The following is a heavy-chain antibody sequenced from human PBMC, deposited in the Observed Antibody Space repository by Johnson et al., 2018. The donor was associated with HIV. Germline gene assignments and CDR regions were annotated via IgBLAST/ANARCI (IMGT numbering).Heavy chain of an antibody. CDR1: GFTVSSNY. Sequence: EVQLVESGGGLVQPGGSLRLSCAASGFTVSSNYMSWVSQAPGKGLEWVSVSYSGGSTYYADPVKGRFTISSDNSKNTLYLQMNSLRAEDTAVYYCARSGYGSGSTHDAFDIWGQGAMVTVSS. CDR3: ARSGYGSGSTHDAFDI. V-gene: IGHV3-66*01. CDR2: SYSGGST. J-gene: IGHJ3*02. D-gene: IGHD3-10*01.